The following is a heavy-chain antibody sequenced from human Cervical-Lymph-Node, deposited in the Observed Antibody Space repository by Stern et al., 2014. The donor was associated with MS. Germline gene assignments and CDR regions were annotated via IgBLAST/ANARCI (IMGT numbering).Heavy chain of an antibody. CDR3: ARDVPYCNGDTCHHVLVY. CDR2: IITVLNTA. CDR1: GGHFNIYA. Sequence: VQLVQSGAEVKKPGSSVKVSCKASGGHFNIYAISWVRQAPGEGLEWMGGIITVLNTATYAQKFQGRVTITADESTSTAYMELRTLRSEDTATFYCARDVPYCNGDTCHHVLVYWGQGTLVTVSS. J-gene: IGHJ4*02. V-gene: IGHV1-69*01. D-gene: IGHD2-15*01.